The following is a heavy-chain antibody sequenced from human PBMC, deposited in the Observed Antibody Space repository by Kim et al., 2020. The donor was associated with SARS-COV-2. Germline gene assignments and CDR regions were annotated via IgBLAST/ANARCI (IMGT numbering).Heavy chain of an antibody. CDR3: ARDGPEYSSRSGMDV. Sequence: GGSLRLSCAASGFTFSSCGMHWVRQAPGKGLEWVALIWYDGTNQVYIDSVKGRFTISRDNSKNTLYLQMNSLRADDTAVYFCARDGPEYSSRSGMDVWG. D-gene: IGHD6-6*01. CDR2: IWYDGTNQ. CDR1: GFTFSSCG. V-gene: IGHV3-33*01. J-gene: IGHJ6*02.